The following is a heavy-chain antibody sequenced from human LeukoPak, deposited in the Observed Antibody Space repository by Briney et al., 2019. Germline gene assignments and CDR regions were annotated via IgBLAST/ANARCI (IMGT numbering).Heavy chain of an antibody. CDR1: ELTVSSNY. V-gene: IGHV3-66*02. J-gene: IGHJ6*03. CDR3: AKDQKRGYSYGYLFYYYFMDV. CDR2: IYSGGST. D-gene: IGHD5-18*01. Sequence: GGSLRLSCAASELTVSSNYMSWVRQAPGKGLEWVSVIYSGGSTYYTNSVKGRFTISRDNSKNTLYLQMNSLRAEDTAVYYCAKDQKRGYSYGYLFYYYFMDVWGKGTTVTISS.